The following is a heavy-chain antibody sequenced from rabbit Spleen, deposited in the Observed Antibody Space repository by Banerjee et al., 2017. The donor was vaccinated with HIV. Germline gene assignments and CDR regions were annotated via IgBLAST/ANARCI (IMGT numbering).Heavy chain of an antibody. CDR3: ARDLPDIIGWNFGF. CDR1: GFSFTNIDV. V-gene: IGHV1S45*01. Sequence: QEQLEESGGGLVKPEGSLTLTCTASGFSFTNIDVMCWVRQAPGKGLEWIGCINTITGKTVYATCAKGRFAISRASSTTVFLQMTSLTAADTATYFCARDLPDIIGWNFGFWGQGTLVTVS. D-gene: IGHD1-1*01. J-gene: IGHJ3*01. CDR2: INTITGKT.